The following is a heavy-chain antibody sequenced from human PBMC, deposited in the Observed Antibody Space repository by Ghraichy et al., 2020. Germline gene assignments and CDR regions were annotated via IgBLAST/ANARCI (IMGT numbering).Heavy chain of an antibody. V-gene: IGHV3-30*04. CDR1: GLTFSDFA. J-gene: IGHJ4*02. Sequence: GGSLRLSCAASGLTFSDFAMHWVRQAPGKGLEWVAVISYDGNYKYYADSVKGRFTVSRDNSKNTVYLQMSSLINEDTAVYYCARERHWGWDKFDYWGQGTPVTVSS. CDR3: ARERHWGWDKFDY. D-gene: IGHD3-16*01. CDR2: ISYDGNYK.